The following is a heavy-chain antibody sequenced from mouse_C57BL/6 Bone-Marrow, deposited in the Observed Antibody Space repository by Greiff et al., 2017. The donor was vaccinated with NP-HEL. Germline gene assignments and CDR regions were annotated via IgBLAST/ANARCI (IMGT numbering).Heavy chain of an antibody. Sequence: ESGPGLVKPSQSLSLTCSVTGYSITSGYYWNWIRQFPGNKLEWMGYISYDGSNNYNPSLKNRISITRDTSKNQFFLKLNSVTTEDTATYYCARKAYYGYGDYWGQGTTLTVSS. J-gene: IGHJ2*01. CDR2: ISYDGSN. CDR3: ARKAYYGYGDY. D-gene: IGHD2-9*01. V-gene: IGHV3-6*01. CDR1: GYSITSGYY.